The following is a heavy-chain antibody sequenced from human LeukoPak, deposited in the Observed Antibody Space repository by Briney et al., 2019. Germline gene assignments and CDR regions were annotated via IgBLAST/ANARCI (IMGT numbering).Heavy chain of an antibody. CDR2: ISGSGGST. CDR3: ARGDYGDSLNLYYYYYGMDV. Sequence: GGSLRLSCAASGFTFSSYAMSWVRQAPGKGLEWVSAISGSGGSTYYADSVKGRFTISRDNSKNTLYLQMNSLRAEDTAVYYCARGDYGDSLNLYYYYYGMDVWGQGTTVTVSS. V-gene: IGHV3-23*01. CDR1: GFTFSSYA. D-gene: IGHD4-17*01. J-gene: IGHJ6*02.